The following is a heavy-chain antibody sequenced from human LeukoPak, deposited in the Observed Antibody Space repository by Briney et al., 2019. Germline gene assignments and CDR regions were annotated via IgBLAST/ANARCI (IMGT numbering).Heavy chain of an antibody. CDR3: ACTNYYGSGSYRKNDAFDI. Sequence: ASVKVSCKASGYTFTGYYMHWVRQAPGQGLEWMGWINPNSGGTKYAQKFQGRVTMTRDTSISTAYMELSRLRSDDTAVYYCACTNYYGSGSYRKNDAFDIWGQGTMVTVSS. J-gene: IGHJ3*02. D-gene: IGHD3-10*01. CDR2: INPNSGGT. V-gene: IGHV1-2*02. CDR1: GYTFTGYY.